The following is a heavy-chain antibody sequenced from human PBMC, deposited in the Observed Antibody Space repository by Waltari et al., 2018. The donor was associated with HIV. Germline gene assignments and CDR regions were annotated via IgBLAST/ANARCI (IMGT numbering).Heavy chain of an antibody. CDR3: ARLFYYDTTGYINNAFDI. D-gene: IGHD3-22*01. Sequence: EVQLVQSGAEVRKSGESLKISCKASGYTFTNYWIDWVRQMSGEGLEWMGIIYPVDSDTRYNPSFEGQITISADKSLATAYLEWNNLNASDAAIYYCARLFYYDTTGYINNAFDIWGQGTVVTVS. J-gene: IGHJ3*02. V-gene: IGHV5-51*03. CDR2: IYPVDSDT. CDR1: GYTFTNYW.